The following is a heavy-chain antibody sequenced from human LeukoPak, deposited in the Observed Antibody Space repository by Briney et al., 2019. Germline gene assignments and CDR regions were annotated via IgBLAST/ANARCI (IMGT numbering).Heavy chain of an antibody. J-gene: IGHJ4*02. CDR3: AKAPVTACRGAFCYPFDY. D-gene: IGHD2-21*02. CDR1: GFTLSSYA. CDR2: ISDTGNT. V-gene: IGHV3-23*01. Sequence: GGSLRLSCAASGFTLSSYAMSWVRQAPRKGLEWVSAISDTGNTYHADSVKGRFTISRDSYKNTLFLQMNRLRPEDAAVYYCAKAPVTACRGAFCYPFDYWGLGTLVTVSS.